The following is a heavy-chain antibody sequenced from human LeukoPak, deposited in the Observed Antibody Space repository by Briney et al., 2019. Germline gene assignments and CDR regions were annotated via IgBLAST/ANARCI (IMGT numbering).Heavy chain of an antibody. D-gene: IGHD2-2*01. CDR3: ARGQTYCSSTSCQYYYYGMDV. V-gene: IGHV3-33*01. J-gene: IGHJ6*02. Sequence: GGSLRLSCAASGFTFSSYDMHWVRQAPGKGLEWVAVIWYGGSNKYYADSVKGRFTISRDNSKNTLYLQMNSLRAEDTAVYYCARGQTYCSSTSCQYYYYGMDVWGQGTTVTVSS. CDR2: IWYGGSNK. CDR1: GFTFSSYD.